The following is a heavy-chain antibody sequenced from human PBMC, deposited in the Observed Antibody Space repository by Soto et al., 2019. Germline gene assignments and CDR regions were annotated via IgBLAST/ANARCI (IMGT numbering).Heavy chain of an antibody. CDR2: IYYSGST. D-gene: IGHD5-12*01. Sequence: ASETLCLSWTVSGGSISSGGCCWSLIRQHPGKGLEWIGYIYYSGSTYYNPSLKSRVTISVDTSKNQFSLKLSSVTAADTAVYYCARDREFYDYRSWGWFDPWGQGTLVTVSS. CDR1: GGSISSGGCC. CDR3: ARDREFYDYRSWGWFDP. J-gene: IGHJ5*02. V-gene: IGHV4-31*02.